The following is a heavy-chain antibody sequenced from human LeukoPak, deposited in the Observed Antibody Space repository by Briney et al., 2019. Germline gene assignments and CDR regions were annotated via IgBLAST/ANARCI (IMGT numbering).Heavy chain of an antibody. CDR1: GFTFRYYA. J-gene: IGHJ4*02. V-gene: IGHV3-23*01. D-gene: IGHD6-6*01. CDR3: AKGEYSSSLFDY. CDR2: ISGSGGST. Sequence: GRSLRLSCAASGFTFRYYAMHWVRQAPGKGLEWVSAISGSGGSTYYADSVKGRFTISRDNSKSTLYLQMNSLRAEDTAVYYCAKGEYSSSLFDYWGQGTLVTVSS.